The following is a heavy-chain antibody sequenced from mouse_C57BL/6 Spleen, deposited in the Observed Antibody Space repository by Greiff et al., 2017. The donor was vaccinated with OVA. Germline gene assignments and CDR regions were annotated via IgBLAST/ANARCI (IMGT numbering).Heavy chain of an antibody. J-gene: IGHJ1*03. CDR3: TRGWDGGYFDV. CDR1: GFTFSSYA. CDR2: ISSGGDYI. V-gene: IGHV5-9-1*02. Sequence: DVQLVESGEGLVKPGGSLKLSCAASGFTFSSYAMSWVRQTPEKRLEWVAYISSGGDYIYYADTVKGRFTISRDNARNTLYLQMSSLKSEDTAMYYCTRGWDGGYFDVWGTGTTVTVAS. D-gene: IGHD4-1*01.